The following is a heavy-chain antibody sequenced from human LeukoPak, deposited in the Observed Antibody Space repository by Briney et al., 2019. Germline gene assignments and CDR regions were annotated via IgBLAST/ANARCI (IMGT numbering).Heavy chain of an antibody. J-gene: IGHJ4*02. V-gene: IGHV3-15*01. CDR3: STSPY. CDR2: IKSKTDGGTT. Sequence: PGGSLRLSCAASGFTFTNAWMTWARQAPGKGLEWIGRIKSKTDGGTTDYAAPMEGRFTISRDDSKNMVFLQMNSLKTEDTAMYYCSTSPYWGQGTLVTVSS. CDR1: GFTFTNAW.